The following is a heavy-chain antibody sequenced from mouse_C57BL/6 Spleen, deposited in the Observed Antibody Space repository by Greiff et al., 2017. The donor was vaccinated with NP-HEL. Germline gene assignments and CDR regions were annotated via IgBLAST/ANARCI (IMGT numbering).Heavy chain of an antibody. D-gene: IGHD2-5*01. CDR1: GYTFTDYY. Sequence: VQLQQSGPELVKPGASVKISCKASGYTFTDYYMNWVKQSHGKSLEWIGDINPNNGGTSYNQKFKGKATLTVDKSSSTAYMELRSLTSEDSAVYYCARCGVYSNYVDYWGQGTTLTVSS. V-gene: IGHV1-26*01. CDR2: INPNNGGT. CDR3: ARCGVYSNYVDY. J-gene: IGHJ2*01.